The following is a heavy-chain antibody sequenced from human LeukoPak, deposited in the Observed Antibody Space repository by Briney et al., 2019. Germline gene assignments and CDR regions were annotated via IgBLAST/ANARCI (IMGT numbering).Heavy chain of an antibody. CDR2: MDPTNGNT. D-gene: IGHD6-19*01. J-gene: IGHJ4*02. Sequence: ASVKVSCKASGFTFSSHDINWVRQATGQRLGWMGWMDPTNGNTGYAQKFEGRVMLTRDTSISTAYMELSSLRSDDTAVYYCARGPVAGNFDSWGQGTLVTVSS. CDR3: ARGPVAGNFDS. V-gene: IGHV1-8*02. CDR1: GFTFSSHD.